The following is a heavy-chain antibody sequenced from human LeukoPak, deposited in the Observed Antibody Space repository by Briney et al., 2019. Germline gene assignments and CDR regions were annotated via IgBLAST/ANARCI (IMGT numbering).Heavy chain of an antibody. D-gene: IGHD3-22*01. Sequence: SETLSLTCAVYGGSFSGYYWSWIRQPPGKGLEWIGEINHSGSTNYNPSLKSRVTISVDTSKNQFSLKLRSVTAADTAVYYCARVADYYDSSGYFHYDYWGQGTLVSVSS. CDR2: INHSGST. CDR1: GGSFSGYY. J-gene: IGHJ4*02. V-gene: IGHV4-34*01. CDR3: ARVADYYDSSGYFHYDY.